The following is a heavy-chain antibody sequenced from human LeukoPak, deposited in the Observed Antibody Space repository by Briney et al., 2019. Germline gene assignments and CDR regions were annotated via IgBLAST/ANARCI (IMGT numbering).Heavy chain of an antibody. Sequence: ASVKVSCKASGYTFTSFGISWVRQAPGQGLEWMGWISAYNGNTNYAQKFQGRVTMTTDTSTSTAYMELSRLTSDDTAVYYCARADIGFWGQGTLVTVSS. CDR2: ISAYNGNT. CDR1: GYTFTSFG. V-gene: IGHV1-18*01. J-gene: IGHJ4*02. CDR3: ARADIGF.